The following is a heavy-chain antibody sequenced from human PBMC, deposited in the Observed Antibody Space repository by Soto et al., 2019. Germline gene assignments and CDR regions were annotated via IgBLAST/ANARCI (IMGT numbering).Heavy chain of an antibody. CDR1: GFTFSSYS. V-gene: IGHV3-48*01. CDR3: ARDGFGVVIGNWFDP. CDR2: ISSSSSTI. D-gene: IGHD3-3*01. Sequence: GGSLRLSCAASGFTFSSYSMNWVRQAPGKGLEWVSYISSSSSTIYYADSVKGRFTISRDNAKNSLYLQMNSLRAEDTAVYYCARDGFGVVIGNWFDPWGQGTLVTVSS. J-gene: IGHJ5*02.